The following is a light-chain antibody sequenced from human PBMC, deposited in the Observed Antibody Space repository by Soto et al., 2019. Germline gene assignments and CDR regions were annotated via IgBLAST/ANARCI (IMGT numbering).Light chain of an antibody. V-gene: IGKV1-33*01. CDR1: QDIRNY. J-gene: IGKJ5*01. CDR3: QQYDNLPIT. Sequence: DIPMTQSPSSLSASEGDRVSIRCQASQDIRNYLNWYQQKPGKAPKLLIYDASNLETGVPSRFSGSGSGTHFDLTISSLQPEDIATYYCQQYDNLPITFGQGTRLE. CDR2: DAS.